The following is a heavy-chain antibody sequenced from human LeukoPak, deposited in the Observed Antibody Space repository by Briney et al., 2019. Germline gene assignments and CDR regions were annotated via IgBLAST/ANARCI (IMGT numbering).Heavy chain of an antibody. CDR1: GYTFTGYY. CDR2: INPNSGGT. V-gene: IGHV1-2*04. D-gene: IGHD5-18*01. CDR3: ARGYSYGGTPFYY. Sequence: GASVKVSCKASGYTFTGYYMHWVRQAPGQGLEWMGWINPNSGGTNYAQKFQGWVTMTRDTSIGTAYMELSRLRSDDAAVYYCARGYSYGGTPFYYWGQGTLVTVSS. J-gene: IGHJ4*02.